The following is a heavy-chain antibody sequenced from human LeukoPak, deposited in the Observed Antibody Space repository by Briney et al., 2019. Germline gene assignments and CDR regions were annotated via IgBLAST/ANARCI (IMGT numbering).Heavy chain of an antibody. J-gene: IGHJ6*03. CDR1: GYSISSGYY. CDR3: ARVTGTLLRYMDV. D-gene: IGHD1-1*01. V-gene: IGHV4-38-2*02. CDR2: INHSGST. Sequence: SETLSLTCTVSGYSISSGYYWSWIRQPPGKGLEWIGEINHSGSTNYNPSLKSRVTISVDTSKNQFSLKLSSVTAADTAVYYCARVTGTLLRYMDVWGKGTTVTVSS.